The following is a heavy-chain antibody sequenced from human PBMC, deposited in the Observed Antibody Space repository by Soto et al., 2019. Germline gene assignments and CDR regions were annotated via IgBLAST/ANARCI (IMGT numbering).Heavy chain of an antibody. Sequence: QVQLQESGPGLVKPSQTLSLTCTVSGDSISSINNYWSWIRQPPGAGLEWIGFISSSGTTSYSPSLKSRVAISLDTSKNQFSLSLNFVTAADTAVYYCARGRGYSYGLDPWGQGSLVTVSS. D-gene: IGHD5-18*01. CDR3: ARGRGYSYGLDP. CDR2: ISSSGTT. J-gene: IGHJ5*02. CDR1: GDSISSINNY. V-gene: IGHV4-30-4*01.